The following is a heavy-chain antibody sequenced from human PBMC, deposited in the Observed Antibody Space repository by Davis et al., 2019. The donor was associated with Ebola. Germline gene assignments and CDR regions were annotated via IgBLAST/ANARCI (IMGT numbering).Heavy chain of an antibody. D-gene: IGHD7-27*01. CDR1: GYTFTSYY. V-gene: IGHV1-46*01. Sequence: ALVKVSCKASGYTFTSYYMHWVRQAPGQGLEWMGIINPSGGSTSYAQKFQGRVTMTRDTSTSTVYMELSSLRSEDTAVYYCARPGAPPLTVDIWGQGTMVTVSS. CDR2: INPSGGST. J-gene: IGHJ3*02. CDR3: ARPGAPPLTVDI.